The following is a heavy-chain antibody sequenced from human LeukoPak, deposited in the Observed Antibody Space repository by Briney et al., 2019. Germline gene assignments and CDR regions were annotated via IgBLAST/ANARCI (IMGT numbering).Heavy chain of an antibody. J-gene: IGHJ4*02. V-gene: IGHV4-34*01. CDR2: INHSGST. CDR3: ARVVGIVGATTLYYFDY. D-gene: IGHD1-26*01. Sequence: PSETLSLTCAVYGGSFSGYYWSWIRQHPGKGLEWIGEINHSGSTNYNPSLKSRVTISVDTSKNQFSLKLSSVTAADTAVYYCARVVGIVGATTLYYFDYWAREPWSPSPQ. CDR1: GGSFSGYY.